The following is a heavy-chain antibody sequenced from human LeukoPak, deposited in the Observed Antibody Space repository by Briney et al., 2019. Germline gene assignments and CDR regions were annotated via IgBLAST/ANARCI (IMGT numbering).Heavy chain of an antibody. CDR2: IYNSGIT. CDR1: GGSIISGSYY. V-gene: IGHV4-39*07. Sequence: SETLSLTCNVSGGSIISGSYYWGWIRQPPGKGLEWIGSIYNSGITYYNPSLKSRVTISVDTSKNQFSLKLNSVTAADTAVYYCARDVTVTTSSIPGYWGQGTLVTVSS. J-gene: IGHJ4*02. D-gene: IGHD4-17*01. CDR3: ARDVTVTTSSIPGY.